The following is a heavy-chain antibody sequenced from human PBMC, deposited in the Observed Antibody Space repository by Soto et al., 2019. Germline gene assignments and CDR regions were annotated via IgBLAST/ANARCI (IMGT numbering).Heavy chain of an antibody. CDR2: IKQDGSEK. J-gene: IGHJ3*02. CDR3: ARDKTYYDFWSGLGDAFDI. CDR1: GFTFSSYW. D-gene: IGHD3-3*01. Sequence: EVQLVESGGGLVQPGGSLRLSCAASGFTFSSYWMSWVRQAPGKGLEGVANIKQDGSEKYYVDSVKGRFTISRDNAKNSLYLQMNSLRAEDTAVYYCARDKTYYDFWSGLGDAFDIWGQGTMVTVSS. V-gene: IGHV3-7*01.